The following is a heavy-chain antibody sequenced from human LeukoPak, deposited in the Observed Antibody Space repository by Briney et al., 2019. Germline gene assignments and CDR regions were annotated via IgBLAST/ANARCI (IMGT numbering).Heavy chain of an antibody. Sequence: LAGRSLRLSCAASGFTFSSYGMHWVRQAPGKGLEWVAVIWYDGSNKYYADSVKGRFTISRDNSKNTLYLQMNSLRAEDTAVYYCAREGGLRYFDWFDRLLYYYGMDVWGKGTTVTVSS. CDR1: GFTFSSYG. V-gene: IGHV3-33*01. J-gene: IGHJ6*04. D-gene: IGHD3-9*01. CDR2: IWYDGSNK. CDR3: AREGGLRYFDWFDRLLYYYGMDV.